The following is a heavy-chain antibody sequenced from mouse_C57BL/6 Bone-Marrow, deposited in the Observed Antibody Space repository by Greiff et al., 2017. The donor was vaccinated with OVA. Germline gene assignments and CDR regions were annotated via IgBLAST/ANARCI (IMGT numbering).Heavy chain of an antibody. Sequence: QVQLQQPGAELVKPGASVKMSCKASGYTFTSYWITWVKQRPGQGLEWIGDIYPGGGSTKYNEKFKSKATLTVDTSSSTAYMQLSSLTSEDSAVYYCARGDYDGPYWCFDVWGTGTTVTVSS. D-gene: IGHD2-4*01. V-gene: IGHV1-55*01. CDR1: GYTFTSYW. CDR3: ARGDYDGPYWCFDV. CDR2: IYPGGGST. J-gene: IGHJ1*03.